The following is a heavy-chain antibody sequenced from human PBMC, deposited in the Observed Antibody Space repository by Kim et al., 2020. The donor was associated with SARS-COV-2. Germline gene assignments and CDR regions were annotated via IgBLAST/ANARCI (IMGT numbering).Heavy chain of an antibody. V-gene: IGHV3-21*01. J-gene: IGHJ4*02. D-gene: IGHD2-2*02. CDR1: GFTFSSYS. Sequence: GGSLRLSCAASGFTFSSYSMNWVRQAPGKGLEWVSSISSSSSYIYYADSVKGRFTISRDNAKNSLYLQMNSLRAEDTAVYYCARVAYLHCSSTSCYIDYWGQATLVTVSS. CDR2: ISSSSSYI. CDR3: ARVAYLHCSSTSCYIDY.